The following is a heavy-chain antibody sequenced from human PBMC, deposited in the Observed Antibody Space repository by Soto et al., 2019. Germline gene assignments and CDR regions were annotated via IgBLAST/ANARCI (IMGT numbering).Heavy chain of an antibody. Sequence: QVQLQESGPGLVEPSQTLSLTCTVSGGSINSGGYYWSRIRQQPGEGLEWIGYIYYSGDTYYNPSLKSRVTMSLDTSKTRFSLNLNSVTAADTAVYFCARGGFTALSGAGSFYFWSHVKMVTVTS. V-gene: IGHV4-30-4*08. CDR2: IYYSGDT. J-gene: IGHJ3*01. CDR3: ARGGFTALSGAGSFYF. CDR1: GGSINSGGYY. D-gene: IGHD3-16*01.